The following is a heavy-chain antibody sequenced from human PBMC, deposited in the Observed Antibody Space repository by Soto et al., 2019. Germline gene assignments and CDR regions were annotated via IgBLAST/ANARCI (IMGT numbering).Heavy chain of an antibody. J-gene: IGHJ4*02. Sequence: GGSLRLSCAASGFDSSDYSMSWIRQAPGKGLEWVAYFSQSGSTTYYADSVKGRFAVSRDDAKNTLYLQKKSLRAEDTAVYYCAKDSIYGDFDHWGQGTLVTVSS. CDR2: FSQSGSTT. CDR1: GFDSSDYS. CDR3: AKDSIYGDFDH. D-gene: IGHD3-3*01. V-gene: IGHV3-11*01.